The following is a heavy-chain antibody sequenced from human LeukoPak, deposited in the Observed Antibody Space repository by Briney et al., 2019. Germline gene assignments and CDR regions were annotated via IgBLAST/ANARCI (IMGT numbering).Heavy chain of an antibody. CDR2: IYHSGST. CDR3: ARDEGYDRYYFDY. J-gene: IGHJ4*02. D-gene: IGHD3-22*01. Sequence: PSETLSLTCTVSGYSISSGYYWSWIRQPPGKGLEWIGSIYHSGSTYYNPSLKSRVTISVDTSKNQFSLKLSSVTAADTAVYYCARDEGYDRYYFDYWGQGTLVTVSS. CDR1: GYSISSGYY. V-gene: IGHV4-38-2*02.